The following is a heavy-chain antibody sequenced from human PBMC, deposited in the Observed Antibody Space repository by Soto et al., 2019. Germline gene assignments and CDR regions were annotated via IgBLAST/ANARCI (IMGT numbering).Heavy chain of an antibody. D-gene: IGHD5-12*01. CDR2: INPSDGGT. Sequence: XSVKVSCKTSVYTFTNYHIHWVRQAPGQGLEWLGIINPSDGGTGYAQKFQGRVTMTRDTSTSTVYMDMSSLRSEDTAVYYCARVAHQSLDYWGLGTLVTVSS. J-gene: IGHJ4*02. V-gene: IGHV1-46*01. CDR1: VYTFTNYH. CDR3: ARVAHQSLDY.